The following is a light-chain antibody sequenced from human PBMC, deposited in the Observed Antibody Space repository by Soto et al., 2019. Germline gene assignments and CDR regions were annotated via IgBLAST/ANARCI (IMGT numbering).Light chain of an antibody. J-gene: IGLJ2*01. CDR2: DNN. CDR1: SSNIGNNY. V-gene: IGLV1-51*01. CDR3: ATWDSSLSAVV. Sequence: QSVLTQPPSVSAAPGQKVTISCSGSSSNIGNNYVSWYQQLPGKAPKLLIYDNNKRPSGIPDRFSGSKSDTSATLGITGLQTGDEADYYCATWDSSLSAVVFGGGTKLTVL.